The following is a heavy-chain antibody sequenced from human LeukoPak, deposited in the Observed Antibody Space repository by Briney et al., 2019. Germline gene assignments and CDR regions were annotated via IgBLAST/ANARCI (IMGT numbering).Heavy chain of an antibody. CDR3: ARQGAYCSGGSCYDFDY. Sequence: PSDTLSLTCTVYAGSISSSSYYWAWIRQPPGKGLHWIGRIYYGGSTYYTPSIRSRVTISVGTCKNHFSLRLSSVLYAQKDVYYCARQGAYCSGGSCYDFDYWGQGTLVIVSS. V-gene: IGHV4-39*01. CDR1: AGSISSSSYY. D-gene: IGHD2-15*01. CDR2: IYYGGST. J-gene: IGHJ4*02.